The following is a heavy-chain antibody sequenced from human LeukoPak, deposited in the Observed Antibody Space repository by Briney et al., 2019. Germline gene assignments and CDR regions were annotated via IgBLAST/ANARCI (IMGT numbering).Heavy chain of an antibody. J-gene: IGHJ6*02. V-gene: IGHV3-7*03. CDR2: VNRDGSET. Sequence: LPRGSLRLSCAASGFTLSNHWMTWVRQVPGRGPEWVANVNRDGSETYYLDSVKGRFTISKDNAKNSLYLQMNSLRAEDTALYHCARNNGMDVWGQGTTVIVSS. CDR3: ARNNGMDV. CDR1: GFTLSNHW.